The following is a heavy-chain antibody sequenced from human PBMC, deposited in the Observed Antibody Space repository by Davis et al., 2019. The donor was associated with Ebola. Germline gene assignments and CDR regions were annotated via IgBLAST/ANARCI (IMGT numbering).Heavy chain of an antibody. CDR3: AKGSYSSIAARELEYFQY. J-gene: IGHJ1*01. V-gene: IGHV3-23*01. CDR1: GFTFSSYA. Sequence: PGGSLRLSCVASGFTFSSYAMSWVRQAPGKGLEWVSAISGSGGSTYYADSVKGRFTISRDNSKNTLYLQMNSLRAEDTAVYYCAKGSYSSIAARELEYFQYWGQGTLVTVSS. D-gene: IGHD6-6*01. CDR2: ISGSGGST.